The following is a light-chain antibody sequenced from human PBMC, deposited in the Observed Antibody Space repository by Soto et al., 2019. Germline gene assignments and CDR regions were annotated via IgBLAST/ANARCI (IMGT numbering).Light chain of an antibody. V-gene: IGKV1-39*01. CDR2: AAS. CDR1: QSINTY. J-gene: IGKJ5*01. Sequence: DIQMTQSPSSLSASIGDGVTITCRASQSINTYLNWYQQKPGKAPKLLISAASNLQSGVPSRFSGSGSGTDFTLTISSLQTDDFATYYCQQSFSTLLITFGQGTRLEMK. CDR3: QQSFSTLLIT.